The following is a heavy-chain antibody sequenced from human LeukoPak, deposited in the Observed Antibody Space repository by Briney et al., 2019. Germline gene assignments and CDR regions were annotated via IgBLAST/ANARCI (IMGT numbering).Heavy chain of an antibody. Sequence: SQTLSLTCTVSGGSISSGDYYWSWIRQPPGKGLEWIGYIYYSGSTYYNPSLKSRVTISVDTSKNQFSLKLSSVTAADTAVYYCARRRSYCSGGSCYSSLFYYMDVWGKGTTVTVSS. CDR2: IYYSGST. CDR3: ARRRSYCSGGSCYSSLFYYMDV. CDR1: GGSISSGDYY. D-gene: IGHD2-15*01. V-gene: IGHV4-30-4*08. J-gene: IGHJ6*03.